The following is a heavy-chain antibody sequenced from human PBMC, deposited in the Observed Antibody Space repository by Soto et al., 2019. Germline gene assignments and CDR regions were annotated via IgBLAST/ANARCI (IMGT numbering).Heavy chain of an antibody. CDR3: ARDRGGLRY. J-gene: IGHJ4*02. CDR1: GFPFSNYW. Sequence: EVQLVESGGGLVQPGGSLRLSCVASGFPFSNYWMSWVRQAPGKGLEWVANIKQDGSEKYYVDSVKGRFTISRDNTKNSLYLQMNSLRAEDQAVYYYARDRGGLRYWCQGTLVTVSS. CDR2: IKQDGSEK. V-gene: IGHV3-7*01.